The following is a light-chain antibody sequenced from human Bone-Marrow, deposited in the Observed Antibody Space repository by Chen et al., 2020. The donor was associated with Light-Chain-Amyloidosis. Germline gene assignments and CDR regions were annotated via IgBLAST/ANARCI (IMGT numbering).Light chain of an antibody. Sequence: QSALTQPASVSGSPGQSITISCTGTTSDVGTYNLVSWYQQHPGKAPKLIMFEDTQRPSGVSTRFSASKSVNTASLRIFRLQAEDEADYYCCSYAGSNTYVFGGGTKLTVL. J-gene: IGLJ2*01. CDR3: CSYAGSNTYV. V-gene: IGLV2-23*01. CDR2: EDT. CDR1: TSDVGTYNL.